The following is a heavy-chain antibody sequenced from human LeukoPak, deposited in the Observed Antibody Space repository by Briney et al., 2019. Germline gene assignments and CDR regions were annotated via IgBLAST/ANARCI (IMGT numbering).Heavy chain of an antibody. CDR1: GYSFTSYW. CDR3: TRQSPDILTGYFPGGFDP. D-gene: IGHD3-9*01. Sequence: GESLKISCKGSGYSFTSYWIGWVRQMHGKGLEWMGIIYPGDSDTRYSPSFQGQVTISADKSISTAYLQWSSLKASDTAMYYCTRQSPDILTGYFPGGFDPWGQGTPVTVSS. CDR2: IYPGDSDT. V-gene: IGHV5-51*01. J-gene: IGHJ5*02.